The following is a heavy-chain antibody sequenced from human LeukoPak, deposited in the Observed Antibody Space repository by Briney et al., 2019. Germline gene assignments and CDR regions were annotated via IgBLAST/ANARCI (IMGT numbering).Heavy chain of an antibody. CDR2: ITGSGGST. Sequence: GGSLRLSCAASGFTFSNYAMSWVRQAPGKGLEWVSAITGSGGSTYYADSVRGRFTISRDNSKNTLYLQMNSLRAEDTAVYYCAKWGDYDVLTGYYDPDYWGQGTLVTVSS. V-gene: IGHV3-23*01. CDR3: AKWGDYDVLTGYYDPDY. CDR1: GFTFSNYA. D-gene: IGHD3-9*01. J-gene: IGHJ4*02.